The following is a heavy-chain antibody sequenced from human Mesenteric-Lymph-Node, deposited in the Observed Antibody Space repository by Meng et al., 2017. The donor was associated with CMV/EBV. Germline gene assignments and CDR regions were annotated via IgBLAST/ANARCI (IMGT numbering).Heavy chain of an antibody. D-gene: IGHD2-2*02. J-gene: IGHJ4*02. CDR2: IYYSGKT. CDR3: ARLLGHCSSTSCYTPFDC. V-gene: IGHV4-59*01. Sequence: SETLSLTCTVSGGSISSYYWTWIRQPPGKGLEWIGYIYYSGKTNYNPSLKSRVTISLDTSKNQFSLKVSSVTAADTAVFYCARLLGHCSSTSCYTPFDCWGQGTLVTVSS. CDR1: GGSISSYY.